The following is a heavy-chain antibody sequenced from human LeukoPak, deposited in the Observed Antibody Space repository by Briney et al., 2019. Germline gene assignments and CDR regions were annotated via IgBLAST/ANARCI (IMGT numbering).Heavy chain of an antibody. D-gene: IGHD3-10*01. V-gene: IGHV3-66*01. CDR3: TSASSVSGLYYWE. CDR2: SYTGAGT. CDR1: GFIDSYQY. Sequence: GGSLRLSCAASGFIDSYQYLTWVRQAPGKGLEWVSVSYTGAGTYYADPVRGRFILSRDSSKNTLYLQMNSLRAEDTAVYYCTSASSVSGLYYWEWGQGTLVTVSS. J-gene: IGHJ4*02.